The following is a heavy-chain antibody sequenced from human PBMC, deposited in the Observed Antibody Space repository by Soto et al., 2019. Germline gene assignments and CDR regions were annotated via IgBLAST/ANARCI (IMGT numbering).Heavy chain of an antibody. Sequence: EVQLVESGGGLVQPGRSLRLSCAASGFTFDDYAMHWVRQAPGKGLEWVSGISWNSGSIGYADSVKGRFTISRDNAKNSLYLQMISLRAEDTALYYCAKDGRTVAGTFDAFDIWGQGTMVTVSS. D-gene: IGHD6-19*01. CDR1: GFTFDDYA. V-gene: IGHV3-9*01. CDR2: ISWNSGSI. CDR3: AKDGRTVAGTFDAFDI. J-gene: IGHJ3*02.